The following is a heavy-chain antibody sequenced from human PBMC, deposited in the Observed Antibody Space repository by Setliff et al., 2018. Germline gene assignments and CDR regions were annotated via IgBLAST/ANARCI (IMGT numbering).Heavy chain of an antibody. CDR2: IDYSGNT. CDR3: ARHRRSCSGASCHFDY. Sequence: PSETLSLTCTVSGDSISGVSHYWGWIRQSPGRGLEWLRSIDYSGNTFYNPSLKSRVSMSVDTSTKQFSLMLGSMTAADATVYYCARHRRSCSGASCHFDYWGRGALVTVSS. V-gene: IGHV4-39*01. CDR1: GDSISGVSHY. J-gene: IGHJ4*02. D-gene: IGHD2-15*01.